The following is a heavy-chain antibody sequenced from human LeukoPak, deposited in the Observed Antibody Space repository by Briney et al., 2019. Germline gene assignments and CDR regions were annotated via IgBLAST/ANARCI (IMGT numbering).Heavy chain of an antibody. D-gene: IGHD2-21*02. CDR2: IYTSGST. J-gene: IGHJ6*03. Sequence: SETLSLTCTVSGGSISSYYWSWIRQPAGKGLEWIGRIYTSGSTNYNPSLKSRVAMSVDTSKNQFSLKLSSVTAADTAVYYCARSLAYCGGDCYFDYYYMDVWGKGTTVTISS. CDR1: GGSISSYY. CDR3: ARSLAYCGGDCYFDYYYMDV. V-gene: IGHV4-4*07.